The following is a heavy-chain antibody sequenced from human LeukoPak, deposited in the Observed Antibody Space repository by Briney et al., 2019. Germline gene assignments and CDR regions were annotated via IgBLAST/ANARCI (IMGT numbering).Heavy chain of an antibody. CDR2: IGAYNGDT. V-gene: IGHV1-18*04. J-gene: IGHJ4*02. Sequence: RASVTVSCKPSGYTFTSFGISWVRQAPGQGLEWMGWIGAYNGDTNYAQKFHGRVTVTTDTSTSTAYMDLRSLRSDDTAVYYCTRDHCRGDNCPSFDYWGQGTLVTVSS. CDR1: GYTFTSFG. D-gene: IGHD2-15*01. CDR3: TRDHCRGDNCPSFDY.